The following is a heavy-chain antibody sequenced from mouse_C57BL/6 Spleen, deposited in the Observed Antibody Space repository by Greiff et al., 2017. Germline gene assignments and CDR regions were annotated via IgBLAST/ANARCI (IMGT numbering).Heavy chain of an antibody. V-gene: IGHV1-61*01. CDR1: GYTFTSYW. D-gene: IGHD1-1*01. Sequence: QVQLQQPGAELVRPGSSVKLSCKASGYTFTSYWMDWVKQRPGQGLEWIGNIYPSDSATHYNQKFKDKATLTVDKSSSPAYLRLSSLTSEDSAVYYCARSEYYCGSSDIWYFDVWGTGTTVTVSS. CDR3: ARSEYYCGSSDIWYFDV. J-gene: IGHJ1*03. CDR2: IYPSDSAT.